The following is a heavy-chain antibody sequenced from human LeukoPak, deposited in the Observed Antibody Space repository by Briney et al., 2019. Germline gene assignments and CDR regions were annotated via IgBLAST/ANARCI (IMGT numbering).Heavy chain of an antibody. CDR2: LYRDGTT. CDR1: GFIVSSNC. Sequence: PGGSLRLSCAASGFIVSSNCTSWVRQAPGKGLEWVSVLYRDGTTYYADSVKGRFTISRDNSKNMLYLQMNNLRAEDTAVYYCATAAYEGDSYIISHDYWGQGTLVTVSS. V-gene: IGHV3-53*01. CDR3: ATAAYEGDSYIISHDY. D-gene: IGHD3-22*01. J-gene: IGHJ4*02.